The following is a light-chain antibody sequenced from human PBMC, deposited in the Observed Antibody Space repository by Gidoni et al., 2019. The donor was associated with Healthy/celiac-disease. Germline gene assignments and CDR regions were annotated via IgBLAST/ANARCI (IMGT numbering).Light chain of an antibody. Sequence: DIQMTQSPSSLSASVGDRVTITCRASQSISSYLNWYQKKPGKAPKLLIYAASSLQSGVPSRCSGSGSGTDFTLTISSLQPEDFATYYCQQSYSTPWTFGQGTKVESK. CDR2: AAS. CDR1: QSISSY. V-gene: IGKV1-39*01. CDR3: QQSYSTPWT. J-gene: IGKJ1*01.